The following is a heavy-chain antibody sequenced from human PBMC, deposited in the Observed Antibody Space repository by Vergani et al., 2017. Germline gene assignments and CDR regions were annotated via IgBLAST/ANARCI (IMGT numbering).Heavy chain of an antibody. J-gene: IGHJ4*02. V-gene: IGHV4-61*02. CDR1: GESIRSGSHY. CDR2: IHTGGST. Sequence: QVQLQESGPGLLKPSQTLSLTCTVSGESIRSGSHYWSWIRQPAGKGPEWIGHIHTGGSTDLNPSFKSRISISVDTSKSQLSLKLNSVTVADTAVYYCARSRPYCTSGSCPAIWGQGTLDTVSS. CDR3: ARSRPYCTSGSCPAI. D-gene: IGHD2-15*01.